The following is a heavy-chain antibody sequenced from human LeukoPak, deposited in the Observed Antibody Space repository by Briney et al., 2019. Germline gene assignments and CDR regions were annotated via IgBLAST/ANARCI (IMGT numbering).Heavy chain of an antibody. D-gene: IGHD6-6*01. J-gene: IGHJ6*03. CDR3: ARVRGDSGSWSYYMDV. V-gene: IGHV3-21*01. CDR2: ISSSSSYI. Sequence: GGSLRLSCAASGFTFSSYSMNWVRQAPGKGLEWVSSISSSSSYIYYADSVKGRFTISRDNAKNSLYLQMNSLRAEDTAVYYCARVRGDSGSWSYYMDVWGKGTTVTVSS. CDR1: GFTFSSYS.